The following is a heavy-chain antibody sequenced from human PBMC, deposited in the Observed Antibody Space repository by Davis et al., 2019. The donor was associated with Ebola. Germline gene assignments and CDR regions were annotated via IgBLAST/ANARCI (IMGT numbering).Heavy chain of an antibody. CDR1: GGSISSYY. CDR2: IYYSGST. J-gene: IGHJ4*02. Sequence: MPSETLSLTCTVSGGSISSYYWSWIRQSPGKGLEWIGYIYYSGSTNYNPSLMSRVTMSQDTSKNQFSLKLSSVTAADTAVYYCARAYYYLSSGYYSNHDPYYFDYWGQGTLVTVSS. D-gene: IGHD3-22*01. CDR3: ARAYYYLSSGYYSNHDPYYFDY. V-gene: IGHV4-59*08.